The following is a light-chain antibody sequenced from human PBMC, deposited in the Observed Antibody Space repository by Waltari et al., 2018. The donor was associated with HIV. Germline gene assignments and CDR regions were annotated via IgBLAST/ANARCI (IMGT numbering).Light chain of an antibody. V-gene: IGLV8-61*01. Sequence: QTVVTQEPSLSVSPGGTVTLTCGLSSGSVSTSYYPTWLQQTPGQTPRTPIFNTHTRSSGVPDRFSGSILGNQAALTIAGAQADDESDYYCVVYLGSGTWVFGGGTKLTVL. CDR2: NTH. CDR1: SGSVSTSYY. CDR3: VVYLGSGTWV. J-gene: IGLJ2*01.